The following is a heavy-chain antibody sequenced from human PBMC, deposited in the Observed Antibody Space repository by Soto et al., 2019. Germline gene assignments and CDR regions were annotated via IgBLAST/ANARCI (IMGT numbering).Heavy chain of an antibody. Sequence: SETLSLTCTVSGGSISSGDFCWSWIRQPPGKGLEWIGYIYYSGSTYYNPSLTSRVTISVDTSKNQFSLKLSSVTAADTAVYYCARDYNGHFDYWGQGTMVTSPQ. J-gene: IGHJ4*02. V-gene: IGHV4-30-4*01. CDR1: GGSISSGDFC. CDR3: ARDYNGHFDY. D-gene: IGHD2-8*01. CDR2: IYYSGST.